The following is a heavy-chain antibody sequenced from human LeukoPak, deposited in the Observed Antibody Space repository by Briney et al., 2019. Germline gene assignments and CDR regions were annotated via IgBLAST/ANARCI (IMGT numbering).Heavy chain of an antibody. Sequence: SETLSLTCAVYGGSFSGYYWSWIRQPPGKGPEWIGEINHSGSTNYNPSLKSRVTISVDTSKNQFSLKLSSVTAADTAVYYCATGRGYSYGYPRYWGRGTLVTVSS. D-gene: IGHD5-18*01. CDR3: ATGRGYSYGYPRY. CDR2: INHSGST. CDR1: GGSFSGYY. J-gene: IGHJ4*02. V-gene: IGHV4-34*01.